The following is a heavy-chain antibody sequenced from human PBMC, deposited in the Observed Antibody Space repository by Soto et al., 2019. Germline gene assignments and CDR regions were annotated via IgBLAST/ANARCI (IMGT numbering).Heavy chain of an antibody. Sequence: GGSLRLSCASSGSTFISYEMSWVRQAPGKGLEWVSYISSSGSTIYYADSVKGRFTISRDNAKNSLYLQMNSLRAEDTAVYYCARSVCGYSSGWYRLGFDYWGQGTLVTVSS. J-gene: IGHJ4*02. CDR2: ISSSGSTI. CDR3: ARSVCGYSSGWYRLGFDY. D-gene: IGHD6-19*01. V-gene: IGHV3-48*03. CDR1: GSTFISYE.